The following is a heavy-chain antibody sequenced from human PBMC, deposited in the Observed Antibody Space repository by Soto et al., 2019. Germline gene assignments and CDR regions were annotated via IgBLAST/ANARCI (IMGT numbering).Heavy chain of an antibody. CDR1: GYTFSGYT. J-gene: IGHJ4*02. CDR3: ARRYSSGWTWFDY. D-gene: IGHD6-19*01. Sequence: QVQLVQSGAEVKKPGASVRVSCKASGYTFSGYTVHWVRQAPGQRLEWMGWINPDNGNTKYSQKFQGRVTIIRDTSASTPYMELSSLRSEDTAVYYCARRYSSGWTWFDYWGQGTLVTVSS. V-gene: IGHV1-3*01. CDR2: INPDNGNT.